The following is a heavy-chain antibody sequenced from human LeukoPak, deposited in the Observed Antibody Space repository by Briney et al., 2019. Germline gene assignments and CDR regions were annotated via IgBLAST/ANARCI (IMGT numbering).Heavy chain of an antibody. V-gene: IGHV1-69*13. Sequence: ASVKVSCKASGGTFSNYASSWVRPAPGQGLAWMGGIIPIFGTAHYAQKFQGRVTITADESTSTAYMELSSLRSEDTAVYYCARRVTTMENDYWGQGTLVTVSS. CDR1: GGTFSNYA. CDR2: IIPIFGTA. J-gene: IGHJ4*02. CDR3: ARRVTTMENDY. D-gene: IGHD4-23*01.